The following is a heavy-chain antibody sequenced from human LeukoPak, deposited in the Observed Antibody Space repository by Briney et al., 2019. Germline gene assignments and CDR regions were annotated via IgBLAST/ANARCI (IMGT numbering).Heavy chain of an antibody. CDR1: GFTFSSNY. CDR3: ASYSGSGSYFSWDAFDI. J-gene: IGHJ3*02. CDR2: IYSGGST. D-gene: IGHD3-10*01. Sequence: GGSLRLSCAASGFTFSSNYMSWVRQAPGKGLEWVSVIYSGGSTYCADSVKRRLTISRDNYKNTLYLQMNSLRAEDTAVSYCASYSGSGSYFSWDAFDIWGQGTMVTVSS. V-gene: IGHV3-66*01.